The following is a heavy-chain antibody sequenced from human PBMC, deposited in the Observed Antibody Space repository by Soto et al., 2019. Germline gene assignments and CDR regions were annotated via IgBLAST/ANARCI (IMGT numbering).Heavy chain of an antibody. D-gene: IGHD3-10*01. CDR1: GFTFSSYG. CDR2: ISYDGSNK. V-gene: IGHV3-30*18. J-gene: IGHJ6*03. CDR3: AKVGFGELLSHHGSLYYYYMDV. Sequence: QVQLVESGGGVVQPGRSLRLSCAASGFTFSSYGRHWVRQAPGKGLEWVAVISYDGSNKYYADSVKGRFTISRDNSKNTLYLQMNSLRAEDTAVYYCAKVGFGELLSHHGSLYYYYMDVWGKGTTVTVSS.